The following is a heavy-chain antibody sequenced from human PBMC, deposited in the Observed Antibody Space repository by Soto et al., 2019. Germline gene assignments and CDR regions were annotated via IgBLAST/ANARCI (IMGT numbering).Heavy chain of an antibody. J-gene: IGHJ3*02. CDR3: AKDRVNHNSVCDPFDI. V-gene: IGHV3-23*01. Sequence: GGTLRLSCAASRFTLSISAMSWVRPARSMGLEWVSGMGGSNDDTYYADSVKGRFTISRDNSKNTLFLQMNSLRAEDTAVYFCAKDRVNHNSVCDPFDIWDQGTTVIV. D-gene: IGHD1-20*01. CDR1: RFTLSISA. CDR2: MGGSNDDT.